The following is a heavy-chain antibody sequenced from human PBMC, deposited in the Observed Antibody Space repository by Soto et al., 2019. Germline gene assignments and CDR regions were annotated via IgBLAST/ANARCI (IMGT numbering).Heavy chain of an antibody. CDR3: VCHVAYHRNWFDP. CDR1: GGTFSSYA. J-gene: IGHJ5*02. Sequence: QVQLVQSGAEVKKPGSSVKVSCKASGGTFSSYAISWVRQAPGQGFEWMGGIIPIFGTANYAQKFQGRVTITADESTSTAYMELSSLRSEDTAVYYCVCHVAYHRNWFDPWGQGTLVTVSS. V-gene: IGHV1-69*01. CDR2: IIPIFGTA. D-gene: IGHD2-2*01.